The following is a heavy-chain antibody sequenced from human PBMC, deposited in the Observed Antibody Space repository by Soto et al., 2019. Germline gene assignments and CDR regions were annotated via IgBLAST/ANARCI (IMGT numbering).Heavy chain of an antibody. V-gene: IGHV3-74*01. CDR1: GLIFSNYK. J-gene: IGHJ4*02. CDR3: ARDTDGLHY. CDR2: INTDGSII. Sequence: EVRLVESGGGLVQPGGSLRLSCAASGLIFSNYKMHWVRQAPGKGLVWVSRINTDGSIIDYADSVKGRFTVSRDNAKNTLYLQMNSLIADDTAVYYCARDTDGLHYWGQGTLVTVSS.